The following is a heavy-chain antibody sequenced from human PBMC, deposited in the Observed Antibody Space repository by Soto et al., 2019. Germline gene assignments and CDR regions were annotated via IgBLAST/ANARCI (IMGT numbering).Heavy chain of an antibody. CDR3: ARGGWKAYYMDV. Sequence: EVQLVESGGGLIQPGGSLRLSCAASGFSFSDYWIHWVRQVPGNGLVWVSRIKGDETITNYADFVKGRFTISRDNAKNTVFLQMNSLRVEDTAVYYCARGGWKAYYMDVWGKGATVSVSS. V-gene: IGHV3-74*01. J-gene: IGHJ6*03. D-gene: IGHD1-1*01. CDR2: IKGDETIT. CDR1: GFSFSDYW.